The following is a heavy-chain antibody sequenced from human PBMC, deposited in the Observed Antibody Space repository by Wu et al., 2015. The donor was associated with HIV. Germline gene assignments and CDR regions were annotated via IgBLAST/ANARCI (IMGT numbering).Heavy chain of an antibody. J-gene: IGHJ4*02. D-gene: IGHD6-19*01. Sequence: QVQLVQSGAEVRKPGSSVKVSCKASGGSFSSFAINWVRQAPGQGLEWMGRIIPIRGTTNYVQKFQGRVTITADEGTSTAFMELSSLRSEDTAVYYCARDGLGNSGWSDYWGQGTLVTVSS. CDR3: ARDGLGNSGWSDY. CDR1: GGSFSSFA. V-gene: IGHV1-69*11. CDR2: IIPIRGTT.